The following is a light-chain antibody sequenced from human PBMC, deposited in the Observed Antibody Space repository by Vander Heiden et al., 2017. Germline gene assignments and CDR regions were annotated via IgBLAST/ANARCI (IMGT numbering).Light chain of an antibody. CDR3: QQSDSTSWT. V-gene: IGKV1-39*01. Sequence: DIQMTQSPSSLSASVGDRVTITCRASQSISSYLNWYQQKPGKAPKLLIYAASSLQSRVPSRFSGSRSGTDFTLSISRLQPEDFPTYYCQQSDSTSWTFGQGTKVEIK. J-gene: IGKJ1*01. CDR2: AAS. CDR1: QSISSY.